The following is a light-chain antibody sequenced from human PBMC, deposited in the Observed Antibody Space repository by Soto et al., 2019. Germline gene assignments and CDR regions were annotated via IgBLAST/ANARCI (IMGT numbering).Light chain of an antibody. CDR2: SAS. CDR3: QQAKSFPIT. V-gene: IGKV1-12*01. CDR1: QDIGNW. J-gene: IGKJ5*01. Sequence: DIQVTQSPPSMAGSGGDRVTITCRASQDIGNWMTWYQQKPGKAPKLLIYSASTLVRGVPSRFSGSGSGTEFTLTLCGLQPEDSLTYYCQQAKSFPITFGQGTRLEIK.